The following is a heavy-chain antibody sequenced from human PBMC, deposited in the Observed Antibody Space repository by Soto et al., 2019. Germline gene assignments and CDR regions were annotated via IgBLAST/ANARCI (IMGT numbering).Heavy chain of an antibody. J-gene: IGHJ6*02. D-gene: IGHD3-9*01. CDR3: ARDGPIYDILSARYFYGMDV. V-gene: IGHV1-3*01. CDR2: INGGNGNT. CDR1: GYTFRNYA. Sequence: ASVKVSCKANGYTFRNYAMHWVRQAPGQGLEWMGWINGGNGNTKYSQKFQGRVTITRDTSASTAYMELSSLRSEDTAVYYCARDGPIYDILSARYFYGMDVWG.